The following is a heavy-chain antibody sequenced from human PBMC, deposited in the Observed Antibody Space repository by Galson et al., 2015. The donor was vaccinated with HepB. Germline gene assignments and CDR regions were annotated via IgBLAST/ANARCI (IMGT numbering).Heavy chain of an antibody. CDR3: ARVHYDFWSGYGAYYEYMYF. CDR2: IYSGGST. Sequence: SLRLSCAASGFTVSTNYMSWVRQAPGKGLEWVSVIYSGGSTYYADSEKGRFTISRDNSKDTLYLQMNSLRAEDTALYFCARVHYDFWSGYGAYYEYMYFWGKGTTVSVSS. J-gene: IGHJ6*03. V-gene: IGHV3-53*01. CDR1: GFTVSTNY. D-gene: IGHD3-3*01.